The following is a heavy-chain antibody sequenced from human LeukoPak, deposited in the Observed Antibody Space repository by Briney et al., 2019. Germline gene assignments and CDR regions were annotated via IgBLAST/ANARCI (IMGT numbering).Heavy chain of an antibody. CDR1: GFTFSSCA. CDR3: AKGGDTYSSGWYGSEGAFDY. V-gene: IGHV3-23*01. J-gene: IGHJ4*02. CDR2: ISNSGDSI. D-gene: IGHD6-19*01. Sequence: GGSLRLSCAATGFTFSSCAMSWVRQAPGKGLEWVSVISNSGDSIFYADSVKGRFTISRDNAKNMLYLQMNSLRAEDTAVYYCAKGGDTYSSGWYGSEGAFDYWGRGTLVTVSS.